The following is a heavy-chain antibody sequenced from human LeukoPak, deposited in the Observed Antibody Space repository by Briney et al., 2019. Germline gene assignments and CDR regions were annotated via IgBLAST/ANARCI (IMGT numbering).Heavy chain of an antibody. CDR3: ARWGVSFGGRNYLDY. D-gene: IGHD3-16*01. CDR1: GCSMNNYY. J-gene: IGHJ4*02. V-gene: IGHV4-59*07. Sequence: SVTLPLTCAVSGCSMNNYYWLWMDQPPGKELAYIAEVYYSGCANQNSHLKSRVSISVDTSTNQFSLTMSSVTAADTAVFYCARWGVSFGGRNYLDYWGQGKLVTV. CDR2: VYYSGCA.